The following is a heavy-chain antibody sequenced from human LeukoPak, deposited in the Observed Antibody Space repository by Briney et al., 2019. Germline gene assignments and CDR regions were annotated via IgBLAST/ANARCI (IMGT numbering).Heavy chain of an antibody. V-gene: IGHV4-39*01. D-gene: IGHD1-1*01. Sequence: KPSETLSLTCTVSGGSISSSSYYWGWIRQPPGKGLEWIGSIYYSGSTYYNPSLKSRVTISVDTSKNQFSLKLSSVTAADTAVYYCARHKQLEYFDYWGQGTLVTVSS. CDR2: IYYSGST. CDR1: GGSISSSSYY. CDR3: ARHKQLEYFDY. J-gene: IGHJ4*02.